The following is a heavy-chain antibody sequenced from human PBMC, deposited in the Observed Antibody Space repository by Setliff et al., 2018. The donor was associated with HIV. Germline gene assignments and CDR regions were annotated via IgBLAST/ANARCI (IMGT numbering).Heavy chain of an antibody. CDR3: ARDHHYSSGCFDY. D-gene: IGHD6-19*01. V-gene: IGHV1-18*01. J-gene: IGHJ4*02. Sequence: ASVKVSCKASGYPFTSYGICWVRQAPGHGLEWMGYISPYNGDAYYAEKFQGRVTMTRDTSTSTVYMELSSLRSEDTAVYYCARDHHYSSGCFDYWGQGTLVTVSS. CDR1: GYPFTSYG. CDR2: ISPYNGDA.